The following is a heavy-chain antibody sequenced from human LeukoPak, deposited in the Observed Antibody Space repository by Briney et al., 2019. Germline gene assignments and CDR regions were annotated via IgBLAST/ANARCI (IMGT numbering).Heavy chain of an antibody. CDR2: IRSKAYGGTT. D-gene: IGHD2-15*01. J-gene: IGHJ4*02. CDR3: TRAPLGYCSGGSCYPYYFDY. CDR1: GFTFSDSW. Sequence: GGSLRLSCAVSGFTFSDSWMHWVRQAPGKGLEWVGFIRSKAYGGTTEYAASVKGRFTISRDDSKSIAYLQMNSLKTEDTAVYYCTRAPLGYCSGGSCYPYYFDYWGQGTLVTVSS. V-gene: IGHV3-49*04.